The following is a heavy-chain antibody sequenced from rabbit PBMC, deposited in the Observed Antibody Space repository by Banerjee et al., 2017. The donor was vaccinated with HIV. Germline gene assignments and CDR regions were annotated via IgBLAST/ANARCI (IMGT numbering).Heavy chain of an antibody. CDR2: INTSSGTP. CDR1: AFSFSNKYV. J-gene: IGHJ4*01. D-gene: IGHD6-1*01. Sequence: QEQLEESGGDLVKPEGSLTLTCTASAFSFSNKYVMCWVRQAPGKGLEWIACINTSSGTPVYASGAKGRYHSSKPPATTVTLQMTSRTAADTATYFGAREGYEYPYGDAVYAYATLDLWAPGPLVTVS. V-gene: IGHV1S45*01. CDR3: AREGYEYPYGDAVYAYATLDL.